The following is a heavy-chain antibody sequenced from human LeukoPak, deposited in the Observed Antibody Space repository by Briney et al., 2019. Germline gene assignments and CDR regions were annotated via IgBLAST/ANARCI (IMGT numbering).Heavy chain of an antibody. CDR2: IISSSSYI. CDR3: ARDGVVVPAARRRYYFDY. Sequence: GGSLSLSCAASGFTFSSYSMNWVPQAPGKGLEWVSSIISSSSYIYYADSVKGRFTISRDNAKNSLYLQMNSLRAEDTAVYYCARDGVVVPAARRRYYFDYWGQGTLVTVSS. D-gene: IGHD2-2*01. CDR1: GFTFSSYS. V-gene: IGHV3-21*01. J-gene: IGHJ4*02.